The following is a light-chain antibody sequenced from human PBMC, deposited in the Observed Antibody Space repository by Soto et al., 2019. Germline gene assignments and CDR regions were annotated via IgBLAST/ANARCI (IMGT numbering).Light chain of an antibody. Sequence: EIVLTQSPATLSLSPGERATLSCRASQRVSSDLAWYQQKPGQAPRLLIHDASDRAPGIPARFSGSGSETDFTLTISSLEPEDFAVYYCQQRSTWPITFGQGTRLEIK. J-gene: IGKJ5*01. V-gene: IGKV3-11*01. CDR2: DAS. CDR3: QQRSTWPIT. CDR1: QRVSSD.